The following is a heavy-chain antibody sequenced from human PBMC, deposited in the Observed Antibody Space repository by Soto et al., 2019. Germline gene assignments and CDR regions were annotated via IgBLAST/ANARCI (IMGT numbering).Heavy chain of an antibody. CDR3: AKDLYVQPPSGWFDP. Sequence: PEGSLRLSCAASGFPFGDHAMHWVRQAPGKGLEWVSAITGRGDTTYYADSVKGRFTVSRDNSKNTLFLQMMSLRAEDTAVYYCAKDLYVQPPSGWFDPWGQVTGVTVSS. CDR2: ITGRGDTT. CDR1: GFPFGDHA. V-gene: IGHV3-23*01. D-gene: IGHD1-26*01. J-gene: IGHJ5*02.